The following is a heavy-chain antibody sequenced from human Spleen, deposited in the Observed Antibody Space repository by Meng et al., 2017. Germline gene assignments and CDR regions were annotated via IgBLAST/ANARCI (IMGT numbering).Heavy chain of an antibody. J-gene: IGHJ4*02. D-gene: IGHD4-11*01. Sequence: HVQRQQWGAGRLKPSETLSLTCAVYGGSFSGYYWSWIRQPPGKGLEWIGEINHSGSTNYNPSLESRATISVDTSQNNLSLKLSSVTAADSAVYYCARGPTTMAHDFDYWGQGTLVTVSS. CDR3: ARGPTTMAHDFDY. CDR1: GGSFSGYY. CDR2: INHSGST. V-gene: IGHV4-34*01.